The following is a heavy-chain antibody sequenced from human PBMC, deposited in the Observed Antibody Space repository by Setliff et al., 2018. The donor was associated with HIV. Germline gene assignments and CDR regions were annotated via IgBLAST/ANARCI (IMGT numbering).Heavy chain of an antibody. D-gene: IGHD1-20*01. Sequence: TSETLSLTCTVSGASISSYYWNWFRRPAGKGLESLGRIYTSGNMIYNPSLKSRVTMSADTSRNQLSLKLSSVTAADTAVYYCARGIGTRYNYYMDVWGIGTTVTVSS. V-gene: IGHV4-4*07. CDR2: IYTSGNM. J-gene: IGHJ6*03. CDR3: ARGIGTRYNYYMDV. CDR1: GASISSYY.